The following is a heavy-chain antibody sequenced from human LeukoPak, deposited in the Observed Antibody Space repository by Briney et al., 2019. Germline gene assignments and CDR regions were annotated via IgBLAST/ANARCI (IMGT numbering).Heavy chain of an antibody. CDR3: ARAALLRYFDWLLPFDP. D-gene: IGHD3-9*01. V-gene: IGHV4-34*01. Sequence: GSLRLSCAASGFTVSSNYMSWIRQPPGKGLEWIGEINHSGSTNYNPSLKSRVTISVDTSKNQFSLKLSSVTAADTAVYYCARAALLRYFDWLLPFDPWGQGTLVTVSS. CDR1: GFTVSSNY. CDR2: INHSGST. J-gene: IGHJ5*02.